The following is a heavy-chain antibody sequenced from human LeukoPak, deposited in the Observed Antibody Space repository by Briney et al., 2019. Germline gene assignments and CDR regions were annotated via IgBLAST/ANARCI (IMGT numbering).Heavy chain of an antibody. CDR2: ISGSGGST. Sequence: GGSLRLPCAASGFTFSSYAMSWVRQAPGKGLEWVSAISGSGGSTYYADSVKGRFTISRDNSKNTLYLQMNSLRAEDTAVYYCAKDYYDSSGYYFGSQSDYWGQGTLVTVSS. CDR3: AKDYYDSSGYYFGSQSDY. V-gene: IGHV3-23*01. J-gene: IGHJ4*02. D-gene: IGHD3-22*01. CDR1: GFTFSSYA.